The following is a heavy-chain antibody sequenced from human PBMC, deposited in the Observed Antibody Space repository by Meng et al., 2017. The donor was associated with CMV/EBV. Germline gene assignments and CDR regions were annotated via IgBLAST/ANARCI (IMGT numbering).Heavy chain of an antibody. CDR1: GFTFSSYW. CDR3: ARDRYDILTGYLDY. J-gene: IGHJ4*02. D-gene: IGHD3-9*01. V-gene: IGHV3-7*01. Sequence: GESLKISCAAPGFTFSSYWMSWVRQAPGKGLEWVANIKQDGSEKYYVDSVKGRFTISRDNAKNSLYLQMNSLRAEDTAVYYCARDRYDILTGYLDYWGQGTLVTVSS. CDR2: IKQDGSEK.